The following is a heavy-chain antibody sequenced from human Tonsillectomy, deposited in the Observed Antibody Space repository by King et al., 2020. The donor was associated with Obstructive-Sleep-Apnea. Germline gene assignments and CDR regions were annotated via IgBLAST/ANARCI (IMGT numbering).Heavy chain of an antibody. Sequence: VQLQESGPGLVKPSETLSLSCTVSGGSISNYYWSWLRQPPGKRLEWIGYISYSGITNYNPSLKSRVTISVDTSKNQFSLKLSSVTAADTAVYYCARNLAYDVLPAASFDYWGQGTLVTVSS. CDR1: GGSISNYY. CDR3: ARNLAYDVLPAASFDY. V-gene: IGHV4-59*08. J-gene: IGHJ4*02. D-gene: IGHD2-15*01. CDR2: ISYSGIT.